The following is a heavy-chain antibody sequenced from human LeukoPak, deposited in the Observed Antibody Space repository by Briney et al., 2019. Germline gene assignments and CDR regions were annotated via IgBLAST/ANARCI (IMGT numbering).Heavy chain of an antibody. Sequence: PGGSLRLSCAASGFTFSSYAMRWVRQAPGEGLEWVSGISGSGGSTSYADSMKGRFTVSRDNSKNTLYLQMSSLRAEDTALYYCAKRSGYDFWSGFDPWGQGTLVIVSS. D-gene: IGHD3-3*01. CDR1: GFTFSSYA. V-gene: IGHV3-23*01. CDR3: AKRSGYDFWSGFDP. J-gene: IGHJ5*02. CDR2: ISGSGGST.